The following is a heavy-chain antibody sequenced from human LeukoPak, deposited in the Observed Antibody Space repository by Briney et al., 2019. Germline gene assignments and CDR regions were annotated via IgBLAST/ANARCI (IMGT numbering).Heavy chain of an antibody. Sequence: GGSLRLSCAASGFTFSNYAMHWVRQAPGKGLEWVSSISSCGTYLYYADSVKGRFTISRDNAKDSLYLQMNSLRVEDTAVYFCARGLFGVINPTDYWGQGTLVTVSS. J-gene: IGHJ4*02. CDR3: ARGLFGVINPTDY. CDR1: GFTFSNYA. D-gene: IGHD3-3*01. V-gene: IGHV3-21*01. CDR2: ISSCGTYL.